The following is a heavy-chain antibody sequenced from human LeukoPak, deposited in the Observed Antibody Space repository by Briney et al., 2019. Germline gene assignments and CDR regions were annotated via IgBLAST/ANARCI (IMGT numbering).Heavy chain of an antibody. V-gene: IGHV3-21*01. CDR3: AREFTMVRGVINGDYYYYGMDV. D-gene: IGHD3-10*01. CDR2: ISSSSSYI. CDR1: GFTFSSYS. J-gene: IGHJ6*02. Sequence: PGGSLRLSCAASGFTFSSYSMNWVRQAPGKGLEWVSSISSSSSYIYYADSVKGRFTISRDNAKNSLYLQMNSLRAEDTAVYYCAREFTMVRGVINGDYYYYGMDVWGQGTTVTVSS.